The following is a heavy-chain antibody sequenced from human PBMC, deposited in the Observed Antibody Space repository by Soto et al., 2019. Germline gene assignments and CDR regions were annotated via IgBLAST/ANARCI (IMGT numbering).Heavy chain of an antibody. CDR1: GXXXXXXX. J-gene: IGHJ4*02. CDR3: ARGGTAEADF. D-gene: IGHD2-21*02. Sequence: VKEPGASVKVXXXXSGXXXXXXXITWVRQXXXXGLEWMGWASPLSATTNYAPKFQGRVTMTTDTSTNMAYMELRSLRSDDTAVYYCARGGTAEADFWGQGTLVTVSS. V-gene: IGHV1-18*01. CDR2: ASPLSATT.